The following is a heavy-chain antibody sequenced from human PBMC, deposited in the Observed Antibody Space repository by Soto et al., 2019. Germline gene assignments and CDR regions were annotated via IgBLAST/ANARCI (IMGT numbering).Heavy chain of an antibody. J-gene: IGHJ4*02. CDR3: AKEYGSSSLSPDFDY. D-gene: IGHD6-13*01. CDR2: ISYDGSNK. V-gene: IGHV3-30*18. Sequence: QVQLVESGGGVVQPGRSLRLSCAASGFTFSSYGMHWVRQAPGKGLEWVAVISYDGSNKYYADSVQGRFTISRDNSKNTLYLQMTSLRAEDTAVYYCAKEYGSSSLSPDFDYWGQGTLVTVSS. CDR1: GFTFSSYG.